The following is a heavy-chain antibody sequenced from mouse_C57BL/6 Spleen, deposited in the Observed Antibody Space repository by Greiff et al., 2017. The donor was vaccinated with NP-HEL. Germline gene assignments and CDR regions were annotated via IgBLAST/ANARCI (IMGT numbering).Heavy chain of an antibody. V-gene: IGHV5-6*01. Sequence: EVHLVESGGDLVKPGGSLKLSCAASGFTFSSYGMSWVRQTPDQRLEWVATISSGGSFTFYPDSVKGRFTISRDNAKNTLYLQMSSLKSEDTAMYYCARHNYDDYAMDYWGQGTSVTVSS. D-gene: IGHD2-4*01. CDR2: ISSGGSFT. J-gene: IGHJ4*01. CDR1: GFTFSSYG. CDR3: ARHNYDDYAMDY.